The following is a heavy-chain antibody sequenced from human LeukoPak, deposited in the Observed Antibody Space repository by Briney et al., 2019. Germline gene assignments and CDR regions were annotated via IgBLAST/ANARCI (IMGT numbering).Heavy chain of an antibody. CDR3: ARDPYYYDSSGYYPNDY. V-gene: IGHV4-34*01. CDR2: INHSGST. CDR1: GGSFSGYY. D-gene: IGHD3-22*01. Sequence: SETLSLTCAVYGGSFSGYYWSWIRQPPGKGLEWIGEINHSGSTNYNPSLKSRVTISVDTSKNQFSLKLSSVTAADTAVYYCARDPYYYDSSGYYPNDYWGQGTLVTVSS. J-gene: IGHJ4*02.